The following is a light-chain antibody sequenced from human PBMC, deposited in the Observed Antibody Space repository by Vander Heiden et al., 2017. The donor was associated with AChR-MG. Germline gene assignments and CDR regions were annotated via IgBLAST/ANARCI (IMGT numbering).Light chain of an antibody. CDR3: AAWDDSLSGRV. CDR2: SNN. V-gene: IGLV1-47*02. Sequence: QSVLTQPPPASGTPGQRVTISCSGSSSNIGSNYVYWYQQLPGTAPKLLIYSNNQRPSGVPDRFSGSKSGTSASLAISGLRSEDEAEYYCAAWDDSLSGRVFGGGTKLTGL. CDR1: SSNIGSNY. J-gene: IGLJ2*01.